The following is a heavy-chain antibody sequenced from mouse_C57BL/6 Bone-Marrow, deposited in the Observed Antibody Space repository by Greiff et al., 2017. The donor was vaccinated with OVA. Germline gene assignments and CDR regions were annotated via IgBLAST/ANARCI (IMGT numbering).Heavy chain of an antibody. J-gene: IGHJ4*01. V-gene: IGHV2-3*01. CDR1: GFSLNSYG. D-gene: IGHD1-1*02. CDR2: IWGDGST. Sequence: QVQLQQSGPGLVAPSQSLSITCTVSGFSLNSYGVSWVRQPPGKGLEWLGVIWGDGSTNYHSALISRLSISKDDSKRQVFLKLNSLQTDDTATYYCAKEDSGVFVGYRGKIHYCDYYAMDYWGQGTSVTVSS. CDR3: AKEDSGVFVGYRGKIHYCDYYAMDY.